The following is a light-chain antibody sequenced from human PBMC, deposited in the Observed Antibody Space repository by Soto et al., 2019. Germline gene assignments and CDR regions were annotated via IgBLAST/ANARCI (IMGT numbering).Light chain of an antibody. CDR2: VSSDGSH. V-gene: IGLV4-69*01. CDR1: SGHNSFA. Sequence: QLVLTQSPSASASLGASVKLTCTLSSGHNSFAIAWHQQQPDRGPRFVMKVSSDGSHIKGDGIPDRFSASSSGAERYLTISSLRSEDEADYYCQTWGSGVRVFGGGTKLTVL. CDR3: QTWGSGVRV. J-gene: IGLJ3*02.